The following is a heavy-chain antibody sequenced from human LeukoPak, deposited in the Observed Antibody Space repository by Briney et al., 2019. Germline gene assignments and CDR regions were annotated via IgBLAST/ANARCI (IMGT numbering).Heavy chain of an antibody. V-gene: IGHV1-46*01. CDR3: ASHRPGRDAFDI. Sequence: ASVKVSCKASGYTFTSYYMHWVRQAPGQGLEWMGIINPSGGSTSYTQKFQGRVTMTRDTSTSTVYMELSSLRSEDTAVYYCASHRPGRDAFDIWGQGTVVTVSS. CDR2: INPSGGST. J-gene: IGHJ3*02. D-gene: IGHD2-15*01. CDR1: GYTFTSYY.